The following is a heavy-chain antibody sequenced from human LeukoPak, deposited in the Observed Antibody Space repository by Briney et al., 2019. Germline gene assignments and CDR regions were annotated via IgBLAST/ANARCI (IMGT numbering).Heavy chain of an antibody. J-gene: IGHJ2*01. CDR1: GYSFPSYG. D-gene: IGHD1-7*01. CDR2: LSAYNGNT. CDR3: ARGNWNYLVDC. Sequence: ASVKVSCKASGYSFPSYGISWVRQAPGHGLEGMGWLSAYNGNTDYAQKLQGRVTMTTDTPTSTGYMALRSLRSDDTAVYYWARGNWNYLVDCWGRGSLVTVSS. V-gene: IGHV1-18*01.